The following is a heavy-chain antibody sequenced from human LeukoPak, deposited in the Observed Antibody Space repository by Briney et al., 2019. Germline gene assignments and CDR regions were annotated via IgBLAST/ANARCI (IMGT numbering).Heavy chain of an antibody. CDR3: ARRAGAYSHPYDY. CDR1: GFTVSGNY. CDR2: IYSGGTT. J-gene: IGHJ4*02. V-gene: IGHV3-53*01. D-gene: IGHD4/OR15-4a*01. Sequence: GGSLRLSCAVSGFTVSGNYMSWVRQAPGKVLEWVSLIYSGGTTYYADSVKGRFTISRDNSKNTLYLQINSLRAEDTAVYYCARRAGAYSHPYDYWGQGTLVTVSS.